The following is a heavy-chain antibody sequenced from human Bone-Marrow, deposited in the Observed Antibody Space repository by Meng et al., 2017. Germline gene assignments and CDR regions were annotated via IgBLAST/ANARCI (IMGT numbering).Heavy chain of an antibody. J-gene: IGHJ4*02. CDR3: ATKALDY. CDR1: GFTFSSYW. CDR2: ISGTGAII. Sequence: GESLKISCAASGFTFSSYWMSWVRQAPGKGLEWVSYISGTGAIIYYADSVKGRFTISRDNAKNSLYLQMNSLRAEDTAIYYCATKALDYWGQGTLVTVSS. V-gene: IGHV3-48*04.